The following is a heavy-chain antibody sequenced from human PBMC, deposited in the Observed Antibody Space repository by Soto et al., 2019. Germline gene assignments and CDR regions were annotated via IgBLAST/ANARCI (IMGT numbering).Heavy chain of an antibody. D-gene: IGHD5-12*01. Sequence: EVQLVESGEGLVQPGGSLRLSCAASGFTFSNYAMHWVRQAPGKGLEYVSAISDNGGTTYYADSVKGRFTISRDNSKNTLSIQKSIPRADDMAVYYCTRWSAAVATWLVYWGQGTLLTLSS. CDR2: ISDNGGTT. CDR1: GFTFSNYA. J-gene: IGHJ4*02. CDR3: TRWSAAVATWLVY. V-gene: IGHV3-64*02.